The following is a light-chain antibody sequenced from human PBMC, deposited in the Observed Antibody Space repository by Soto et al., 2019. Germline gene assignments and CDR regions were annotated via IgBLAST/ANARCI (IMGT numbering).Light chain of an antibody. CDR3: QQSYSSVMYT. J-gene: IGKJ2*01. Sequence: DIQMTQSPSSLSASVGDRVTVTCRASQSISNYLNWYQQKPGKAPKLLIYAASSLQSGVPSRFSSSGSGTDFPLTISSLQPEDFATYYCQQSYSSVMYTFGQGTQLAIK. V-gene: IGKV1-39*01. CDR1: QSISNY. CDR2: AAS.